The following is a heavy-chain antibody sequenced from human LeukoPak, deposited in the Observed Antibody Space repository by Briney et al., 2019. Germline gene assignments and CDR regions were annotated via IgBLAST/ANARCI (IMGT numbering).Heavy chain of an antibody. D-gene: IGHD2-2*01. CDR3: ARSRGSGYYYMDV. CDR1: GGTFSSYA. V-gene: IGHV1-69*13. J-gene: IGHJ6*03. Sequence: ASVKVSCKASGGTFSSYAISWVRQAPGQPLEWMGGIIPIFGTANYAQKFQGRVTITADESTSTAYMELSSLRSEDTAVYYCARSRGSGYYYMDVWGKGTTVTVSS. CDR2: IIPIFGTA.